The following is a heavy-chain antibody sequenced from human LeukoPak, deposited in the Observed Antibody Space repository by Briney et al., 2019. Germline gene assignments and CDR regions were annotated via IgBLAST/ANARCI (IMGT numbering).Heavy chain of an antibody. CDR2: INSDGSST. V-gene: IGHV3-74*01. Sequence: GGSLRLSCAASGFTFSSTWMHWVRQVAGKGLVWVSRINSDGSSTSYADSVKGRFTISRDNAKNTLYLQMNSLRAEDTAVYYCAREPTYDYVWGSYGPADYWGQGTLVTVSS. CDR3: AREPTYDYVWGSYGPADY. CDR1: GFTFSSTW. D-gene: IGHD3-16*01. J-gene: IGHJ4*02.